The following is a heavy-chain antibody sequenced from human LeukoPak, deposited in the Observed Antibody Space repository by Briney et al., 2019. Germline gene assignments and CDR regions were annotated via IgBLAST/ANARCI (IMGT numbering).Heavy chain of an antibody. Sequence: SETLSLTRTVSGGSITNNYWAWIRQPPGKGLEWIGYTHDSGNSNYNPSLRSRATISIDTSKNQFSLKLTSVTAADTAVYYCARDRSAAPADYWGQGTLVTVSS. V-gene: IGHV4-59*13. CDR1: GGSITNNY. D-gene: IGHD6-13*01. J-gene: IGHJ4*02. CDR3: ARDRSAAPADY. CDR2: THDSGNS.